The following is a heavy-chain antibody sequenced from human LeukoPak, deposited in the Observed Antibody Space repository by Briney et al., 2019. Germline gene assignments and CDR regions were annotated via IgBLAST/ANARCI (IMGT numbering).Heavy chain of an antibody. CDR1: GFSFGGYA. CDR2: ISWNSGDI. Sequence: GGSLRLSCAASGFSFGGYALHWVRQAPGKGLEWVASISWNSGDIVHADSVKGRFTVSRDNAKNSLYLQMDSLRTEDTALYYCVKSGGYATAIRYFDLWGRGTLVTVSS. CDR3: VKSGGYATAIRYFDL. V-gene: IGHV3-9*01. D-gene: IGHD2-21*02. J-gene: IGHJ2*01.